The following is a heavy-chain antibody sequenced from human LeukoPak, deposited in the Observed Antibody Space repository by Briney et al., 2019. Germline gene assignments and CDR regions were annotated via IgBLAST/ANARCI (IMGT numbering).Heavy chain of an antibody. J-gene: IGHJ4*02. CDR2: IYTSGST. Sequence: SQTLSLTCTVSGGSISSGGYYWSWIRQPAGKGLEWIGRIYTSGSTNYNPSLKSRVTISVDTSKNQFSLKLSSVTAADTAVYYCASSSGYYYGVDYWGQGTLVTVSS. CDR1: GGSISSGGYY. D-gene: IGHD3-22*01. CDR3: ASSSGYYYGVDY. V-gene: IGHV4-61*02.